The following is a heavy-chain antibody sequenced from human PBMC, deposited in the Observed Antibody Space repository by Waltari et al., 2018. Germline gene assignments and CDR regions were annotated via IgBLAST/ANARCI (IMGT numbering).Heavy chain of an antibody. V-gene: IGHV3-9*01. CDR2: ISWNSGSI. D-gene: IGHD3-22*01. CDR1: GFTFDDYA. CDR3: AKDKGATMIVASNYYYYGMDV. J-gene: IGHJ6*02. Sequence: EVQLVESGGGLVQPGRSLRLSCAASGFTFDDYAMHWVRQAPGKGLEWVSGISWNSGSIGYADSVKGRFTISRDNAKNSLYLQMNSLRAEDTAFYYCAKDKGATMIVASNYYYYGMDVWGQGTTVTVSS.